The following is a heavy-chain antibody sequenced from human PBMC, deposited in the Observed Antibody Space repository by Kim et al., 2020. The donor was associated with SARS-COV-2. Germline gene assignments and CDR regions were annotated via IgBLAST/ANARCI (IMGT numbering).Heavy chain of an antibody. CDR2: FSYTGSA. Sequence: SETLSLTCTVSGGSVSTGSYYWSWIRQAPGKGLEWIGSFSYTGSANFNPSLKSRVSRSLDTSKNQFSLKLSSVTAADTAVYYCARDRGSSGNSYYFDYWGQGALVTVSS. J-gene: IGHJ4*02. CDR3: ARDRGSSGNSYYFDY. D-gene: IGHD3-22*01. V-gene: IGHV4-61*01. CDR1: GGSVSTGSYY.